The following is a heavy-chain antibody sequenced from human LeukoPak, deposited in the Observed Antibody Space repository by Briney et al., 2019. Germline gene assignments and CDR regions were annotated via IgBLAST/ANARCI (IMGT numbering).Heavy chain of an antibody. CDR1: GFTFSSYA. J-gene: IGHJ6*02. CDR2: ISYDGSNK. D-gene: IGHD3-9*01. CDR3: AKETSRYDILNYYGMDV. Sequence: GRSLRLSCAASGFTFSSYAMHWVRQAPGKGLEWVAVISYDGSNKYYADSVKGRFTISRDNSKNTLYLQMNSLRAEDTAVYYCAKETSRYDILNYYGMDVWGQGTTVTVSS. V-gene: IGHV3-30-3*01.